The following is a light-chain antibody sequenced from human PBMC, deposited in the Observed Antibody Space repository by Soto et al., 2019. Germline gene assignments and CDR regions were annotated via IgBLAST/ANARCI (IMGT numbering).Light chain of an antibody. CDR3: QQRSNWPLT. J-gene: IGKJ4*01. V-gene: IGKV3-11*01. Sequence: EIVLTQSPATLSLSPGERVTLSCRASQSISTYLAWYQQKPGQPPRLLIYDASNRATGIPARFSGSGSGTDFTLNISSLEPEDFAVYYCQQRSNWPLTFGGGTKVEIK. CDR1: QSISTY. CDR2: DAS.